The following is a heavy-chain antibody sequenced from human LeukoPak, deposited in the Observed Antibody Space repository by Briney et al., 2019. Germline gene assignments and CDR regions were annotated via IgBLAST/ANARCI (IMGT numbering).Heavy chain of an antibody. CDR2: IYPGDSDT. D-gene: IGHD3-3*01. CDR1: GYRFTSYW. CDR3: ASTITIFGVVLKDAFDI. J-gene: IGHJ3*02. Sequence: GGSRKISFKGSGYRFTSYWIGWVRRMPGKGLEWMGIIYPGDSDTRYSPSFQGQVTISADQSISTAYLQWSSLKASDTAMYYCASTITIFGVVLKDAFDIWGQGTMVTVSS. V-gene: IGHV5-51*01.